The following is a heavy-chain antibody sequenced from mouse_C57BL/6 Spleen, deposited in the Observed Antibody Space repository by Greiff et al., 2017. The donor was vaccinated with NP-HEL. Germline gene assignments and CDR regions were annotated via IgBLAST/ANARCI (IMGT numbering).Heavy chain of an antibody. CDR3: ARNHYYGSPLYFDY. CDR1: GYSFTGYY. Sequence: DVHLVESGPELVKPGASVKISCKASGYSFTGYYMNWVKQSPEKSLEWIGEINPSTGGTTYNQKFKAKATLTVDKSSSTAYMQLKSLTSEDSAVYYCARNHYYGSPLYFDYWGQGTTLTVSS. CDR2: INPSTGGT. J-gene: IGHJ2*01. D-gene: IGHD1-1*01. V-gene: IGHV1-42*01.